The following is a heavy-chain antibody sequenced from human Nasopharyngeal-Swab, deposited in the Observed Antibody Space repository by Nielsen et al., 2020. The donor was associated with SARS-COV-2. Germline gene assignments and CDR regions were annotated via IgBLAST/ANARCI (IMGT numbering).Heavy chain of an antibody. CDR2: IVGSGDISGSGGNT. CDR3: ARVPNRGYFDY. CDR1: GYSFRTYG. V-gene: IGHV3-23*01. D-gene: IGHD3-10*01. Sequence: GESLKISCVASGYSFRTYGMSWVRQAPGKGLEWVAAIVGSGDISGSGGNTYYADSVKGRFTISRDNAKNTLYLQMNSLRAEDTAVYYCARVPNRGYFDYWGQGTLVTVSS. J-gene: IGHJ4*02.